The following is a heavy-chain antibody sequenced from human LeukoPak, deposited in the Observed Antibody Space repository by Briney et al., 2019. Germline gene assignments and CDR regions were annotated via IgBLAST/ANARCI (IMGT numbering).Heavy chain of an antibody. CDR2: INPNSGGT. D-gene: IGHD2-21*02. V-gene: IGHV1-2*02. J-gene: IGHJ4*02. Sequence: ASVKVSCKASGYTFTGYYMHWVRQAPGQGLEWMGWINPNSGGTIYAQKFQGRVTMTRDTSISTAYMELSRLRSDDTAVYYCARGIAYCGADCYSYYSDFWGQGTLVTVSS. CDR3: ARGIAYCGADCYSYYSDF. CDR1: GYTFTGYY.